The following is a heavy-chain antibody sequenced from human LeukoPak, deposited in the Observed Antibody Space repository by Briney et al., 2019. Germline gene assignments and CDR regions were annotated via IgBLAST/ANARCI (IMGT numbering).Heavy chain of an antibody. CDR3: ARHPSLSSSWSGLYYYGMDV. Sequence: GESLKISCKGSGCSFSSYWIGWVRQVPGKGLEWMGIVYPGDSDTRYSPSFQGQVTISADKSLNTAYLQWSSLKASDTAIYYCARHPSLSSSWSGLYYYGMDVWGQGTTVTVFS. V-gene: IGHV5-51*01. D-gene: IGHD6-13*01. CDR2: VYPGDSDT. CDR1: GCSFSSYW. J-gene: IGHJ6*02.